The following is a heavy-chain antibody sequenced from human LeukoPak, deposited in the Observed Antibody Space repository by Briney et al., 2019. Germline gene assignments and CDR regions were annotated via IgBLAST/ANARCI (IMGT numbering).Heavy chain of an antibody. Sequence: SETLSLTCAVYGGSFSGYYWSWIRQPPGKGLEWIGEINHSGSTNYNPSFKSRVTISVDTSKNQFSLKLSSVTAADTAVYYCARPDSYGSNWPFDYWGQGTLVTVSS. CDR2: INHSGST. CDR1: GGSFSGYY. CDR3: ARPDSYGSNWPFDY. V-gene: IGHV4-34*01. J-gene: IGHJ4*02. D-gene: IGHD5-18*01.